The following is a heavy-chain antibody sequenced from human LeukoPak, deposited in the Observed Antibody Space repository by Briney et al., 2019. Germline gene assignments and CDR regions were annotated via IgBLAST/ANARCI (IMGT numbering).Heavy chain of an antibody. J-gene: IGHJ5*02. Sequence: PSETLSLTCTVSGGSISSFYWSWIRQPPGKGLEWIGYIYDSGSTNYNPSLKSRVTISVDTSKNQFSLKLSSVTAADTAVYYCARCLPGQAEITMLQNWFDPWGQGTLVTVSS. V-gene: IGHV4-59*08. CDR3: ARCLPGQAEITMLQNWFDP. CDR1: GGSISSFY. CDR2: IYDSGST. D-gene: IGHD3-10*01.